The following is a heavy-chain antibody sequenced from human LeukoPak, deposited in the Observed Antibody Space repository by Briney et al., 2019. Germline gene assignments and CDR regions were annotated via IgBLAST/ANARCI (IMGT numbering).Heavy chain of an antibody. CDR1: GFTFSSYA. D-gene: IGHD4-17*01. V-gene: IGHV3-30*04. CDR2: ISYDGSNK. J-gene: IGHJ6*03. CDR3: ARDGVASTVGDYYYMDV. Sequence: PGGSLRLSCAASGFTFSSYAMHWVRQAPGKGLEWVAVISYDGSNKYYADSVKGRFTISRDNSKNTLYLQMNSLRAEDTAVYYCARDGVASTVGDYYYMDVWGKGTTVTVSS.